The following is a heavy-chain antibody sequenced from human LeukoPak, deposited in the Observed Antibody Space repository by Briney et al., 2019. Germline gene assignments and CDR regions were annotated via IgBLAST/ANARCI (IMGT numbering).Heavy chain of an antibody. Sequence: GGSLRLPCAASGFTFSSYAMSWVRQAPGKGLEWVSAISGSGGSTYYADSVKGRFTISRDNSKNTLYLQMNSLRAEDTAVYYCAKDPTYYYDSSGYGVGAFDIWGQGTMVTVSS. CDR3: AKDPTYYYDSSGYGVGAFDI. D-gene: IGHD3-22*01. J-gene: IGHJ3*02. CDR1: GFTFSSYA. V-gene: IGHV3-23*01. CDR2: ISGSGGST.